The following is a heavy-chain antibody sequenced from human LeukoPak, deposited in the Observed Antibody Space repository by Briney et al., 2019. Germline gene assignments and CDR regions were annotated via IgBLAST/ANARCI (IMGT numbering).Heavy chain of an antibody. CDR3: AREPGAYCGGDCPHSAAFDI. Sequence: XSGFXLSXNYMSXVRQAPGKGVEGGSVIYSGGSTYYTDSVRGRFTISRDDSKNTLYLQMNSLRAEDTAVYYCAREPGAYCGGDCPHSAAFDIWGQGTMVTVSS. J-gene: IGHJ3*02. D-gene: IGHD2-21*02. CDR1: GFXLSXNY. V-gene: IGHV3-53*01. CDR2: IYSGGST.